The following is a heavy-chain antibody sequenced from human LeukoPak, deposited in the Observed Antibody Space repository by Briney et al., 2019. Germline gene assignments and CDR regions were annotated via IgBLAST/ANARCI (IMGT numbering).Heavy chain of an antibody. CDR1: GFTFTGHS. CDR3: AKEIWPTVTTPGHTYFDY. D-gene: IGHD4-17*01. V-gene: IGHV3-30*04. Sequence: PGRSLRLSCVASGFTFTGHSMHWVRQAPGKGLEWVAVVADDEKTIFYADSLKGRFTVSRDNSKNTLYLQMNSLRAEDTAVFYCAKEIWPTVTTPGHTYFDYWGQGALVTVSS. CDR2: VADDEKTI. J-gene: IGHJ4*02.